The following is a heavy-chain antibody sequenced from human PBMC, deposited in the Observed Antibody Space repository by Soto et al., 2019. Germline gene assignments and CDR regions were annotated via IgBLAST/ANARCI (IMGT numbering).Heavy chain of an antibody. Sequence: PGGSLRLSCAASGFTFSSYSMNWVRQAPGKGLEWVSSISSSISYIYYADSVKGRFTISRDNAKNSLYLQMNSLRAEDTAVYYCARGLGVLRPFDYWGQGTLVTAPQ. CDR3: ARGLGVLRPFDY. CDR1: GFTFSSYS. V-gene: IGHV3-21*01. CDR2: ISSSISYI. J-gene: IGHJ4*02. D-gene: IGHD3-16*01.